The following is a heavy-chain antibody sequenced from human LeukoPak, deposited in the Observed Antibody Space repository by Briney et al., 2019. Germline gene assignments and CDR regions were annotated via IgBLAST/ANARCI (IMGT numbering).Heavy chain of an antibody. CDR1: GYTFTIYG. D-gene: IGHD6-13*01. CDR2: ISAYNGNT. J-gene: IGHJ6*02. V-gene: IGHV1-18*01. CDR3: ARRQQLDDYYYYYGMDV. Sequence: ASVTVSFTASGYTFTIYGISWVRQAPGQGLEWMGWISAYNGNTNYAQKLQGRVTMTTDTPTSTAYMELRSLRSDDTAVYYCARRQQLDDYYYYYGMDVWGQGTTVTVSS.